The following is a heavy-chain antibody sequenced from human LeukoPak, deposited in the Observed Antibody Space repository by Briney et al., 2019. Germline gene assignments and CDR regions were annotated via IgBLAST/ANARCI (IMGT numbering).Heavy chain of an antibody. V-gene: IGHV3-7*01. CDR3: SSSAGRTTNFDY. Sequence: GGSLRLSCAASGFTFSSYWMSWVRQAPGKGLEWVANIKQDGSEKYYVASVKGRFTFSRDNAKNSLYLQMNSLRAEDTAVYYCSSSAGRTTNFDYWGQGTLVTVSS. CDR2: IKQDGSEK. CDR1: GFTFSSYW. D-gene: IGHD1-7*01. J-gene: IGHJ4*02.